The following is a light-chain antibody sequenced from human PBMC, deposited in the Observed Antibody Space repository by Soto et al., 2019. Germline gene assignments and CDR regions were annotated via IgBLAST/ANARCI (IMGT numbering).Light chain of an antibody. CDR3: QQYYSAPPT. J-gene: IGKJ1*01. CDR2: WAS. Sequence: DIVLTQSPDSLAVSLGERATINCKSSQSVLYSSNNKNYLAWYQQKPGQPPQLLISWASTRESGVPDRFSGSGSGTDFTLTISNLQAEDVAVYSCQQYYSAPPTFGQGTKVEIK. V-gene: IGKV4-1*01. CDR1: QSVLYSSNNKNY.